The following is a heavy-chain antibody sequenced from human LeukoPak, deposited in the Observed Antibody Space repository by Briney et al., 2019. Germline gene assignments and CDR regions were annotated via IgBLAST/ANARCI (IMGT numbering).Heavy chain of an antibody. J-gene: IGHJ6*03. V-gene: IGHV5-51*01. Sequence: GESLKISFKGSGYRFTSYWIGWVRPMPGKGLEWMGIIYPDDSDTRYSPSFEGQVIISVDKSISTAYLQWSSLKASDTATYYCARHGHCTNGVCYSNYYYYMDVWGKGTTVTVSS. CDR2: IYPDDSDT. CDR1: GYRFTSYW. D-gene: IGHD2-8*01. CDR3: ARHGHCTNGVCYSNYYYYMDV.